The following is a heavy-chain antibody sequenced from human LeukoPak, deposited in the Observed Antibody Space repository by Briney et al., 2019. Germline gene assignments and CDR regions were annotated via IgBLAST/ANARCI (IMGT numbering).Heavy chain of an antibody. Sequence: GGSLRLSCAASGFTFSSYWMSWVRQAPGKGLECVANIKQDGSEKYYVDSVKGRFTISRDNAKNSLYLQMNSLRAEDTAVYYCARVLDGYYDSSGYYFDYWGQGTLVTVSS. CDR3: ARVLDGYYDSSGYYFDY. V-gene: IGHV3-7*01. J-gene: IGHJ4*02. D-gene: IGHD3-22*01. CDR2: IKQDGSEK. CDR1: GFTFSSYW.